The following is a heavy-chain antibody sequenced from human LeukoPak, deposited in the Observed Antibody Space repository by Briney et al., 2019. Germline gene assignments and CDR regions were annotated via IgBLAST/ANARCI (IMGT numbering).Heavy chain of an antibody. CDR3: AGRLRSLDY. V-gene: IGHV4-34*01. CDR1: GGSFSGYY. J-gene: IGHJ4*02. CDR2: INHSGNT. D-gene: IGHD4-17*01. Sequence: PSETLSLTCAVYGGSFSGYYWSWIRQPPGKGLEWIGGINHSGNTNYNPSLKSRVTISVDTSKNQFSLKLTSVTAADTAVYYCAGRLRSLDYWGQGTLVTVSS.